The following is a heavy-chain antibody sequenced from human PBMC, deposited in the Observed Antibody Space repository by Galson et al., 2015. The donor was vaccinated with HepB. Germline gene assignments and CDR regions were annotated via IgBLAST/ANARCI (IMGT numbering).Heavy chain of an antibody. CDR2: ISANSGNT. CDR1: GYTFTTNG. Sequence: SVKVSCKASGYTFTTNGISWVRQAPGQGLEWMGWISANSGNTKYAQNLQGRVTLTRDTSTSTAYLELRSLRSDDTAAYYCARGRDYRFDYWGQRTLVTVFS. J-gene: IGHJ4*02. V-gene: IGHV1-18*04. D-gene: IGHD4/OR15-4a*01. CDR3: ARGRDYRFDY.